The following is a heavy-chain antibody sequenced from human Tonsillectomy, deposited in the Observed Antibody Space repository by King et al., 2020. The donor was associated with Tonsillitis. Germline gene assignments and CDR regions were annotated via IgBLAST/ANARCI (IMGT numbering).Heavy chain of an antibody. J-gene: IGHJ6*02. V-gene: IGHV3-30-3*01. CDR1: GFTFSSYS. D-gene: IGHD3-10*01. Sequence: QLVQSGGGVVPPGTSLRLSCAASGFTFSSYSMHWVRQAPGKGLEWVALILYDGNTEYYADSVKGQFTISRDNSKNTLYLQMNSLRDEDTAVYYCARDTRVWFGDTYYYYGMDVWGQGATVTVSS. CDR2: ILYDGNTE. CDR3: ARDTRVWFGDTYYYYGMDV.